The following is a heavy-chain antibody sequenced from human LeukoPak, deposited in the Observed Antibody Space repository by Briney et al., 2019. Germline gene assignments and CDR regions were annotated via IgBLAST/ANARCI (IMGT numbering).Heavy chain of an antibody. CDR1: GYSFTSYW. Sequence: GESLKISCKGSGYSFTSYWIGWVRQMPGKGLEWMGFIYPGDSDTRYSPSSQGQVTISADKSISTAYLQWSSLKASDTAMYYCARLQGRENYYYYMDVWGKGTTVTVSS. CDR3: ARLQGRENYYYYMDV. D-gene: IGHD1-26*01. CDR2: IYPGDSDT. J-gene: IGHJ6*03. V-gene: IGHV5-51*01.